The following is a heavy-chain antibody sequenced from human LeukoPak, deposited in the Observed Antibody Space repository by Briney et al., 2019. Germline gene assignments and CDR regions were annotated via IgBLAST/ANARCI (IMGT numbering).Heavy chain of an antibody. V-gene: IGHV3-23*01. CDR3: GSGPVGTTVP. Sequence: PGGSLRLSCAASRFTFSSYAMGWTRQAPGQGLEWVSTISGSGSHANYAESVKGRFTISRDNSKNTLYLQMHSLIAADTAVYYCGSGPVGTTVPWGQGTLVTVSS. CDR1: RFTFSSYA. J-gene: IGHJ5*02. CDR2: ISGSGSHA. D-gene: IGHD1-1*01.